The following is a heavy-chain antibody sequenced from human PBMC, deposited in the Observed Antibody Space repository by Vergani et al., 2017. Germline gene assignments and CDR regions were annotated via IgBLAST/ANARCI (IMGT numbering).Heavy chain of an antibody. Sequence: EVHLLESGGGQVEAGGSLRLSCVASGFTFSNSAMSWVRQTSGKGLEWVSAISGHGDRTYYADSVKGRLTISRDNSNNTVYLQMNSLKAEDRATYYCAREERSNTSPFVGDWGQGTLVTV. CDR3: AREERSNTSPFVGD. D-gene: IGHD2/OR15-2a*01. V-gene: IGHV3-23*01. CDR2: ISGHGDRT. CDR1: GFTFSNSA. J-gene: IGHJ4*02.